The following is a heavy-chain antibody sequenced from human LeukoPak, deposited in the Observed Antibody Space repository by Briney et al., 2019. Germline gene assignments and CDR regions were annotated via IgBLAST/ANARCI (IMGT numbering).Heavy chain of an antibody. J-gene: IGHJ5*02. CDR2: ISGRGGRT. CDR3: AKSRANYDILTGYYPLDP. D-gene: IGHD3-9*01. V-gene: IGHV3-23*01. CDR1: GFTFSSYA. Sequence: GGSLRLSCAASGFTFSSYAMSWVRQAPGKGREWVSAISGRGGRTYYADSVKGRFTISRDNSKNTLYLQMNSLRAEDTAVYYCAKSRANYDILTGYYPLDPWGQGTLVTVSS.